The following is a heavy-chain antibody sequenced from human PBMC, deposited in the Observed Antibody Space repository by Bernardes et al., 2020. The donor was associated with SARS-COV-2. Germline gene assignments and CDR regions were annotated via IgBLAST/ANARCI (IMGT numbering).Heavy chain of an antibody. V-gene: IGHV3-23*01. J-gene: IGHJ4*02. D-gene: IGHD3-10*01. Sequence: GGSLRLSRAASGFSFNNYVMSWVRQAPGEGLEWVSGISGDGISTYYTDSVKGRFSISRDNSKNTVYLQMNSLRADDTAVYYCAKGLFGGGLFYLDYWGQGTLVTVTS. CDR2: ISGDGIST. CDR3: AKGLFGGGLFYLDY. CDR1: GFSFNNYV.